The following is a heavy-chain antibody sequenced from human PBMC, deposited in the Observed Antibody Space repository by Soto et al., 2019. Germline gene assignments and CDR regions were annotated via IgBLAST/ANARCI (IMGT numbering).Heavy chain of an antibody. CDR3: AKDRYSSSWSYFDY. Sequence: LRLSCAASGFTFSSYGMHWVRQAPGKGLEWVAVISYDGSNKYYADSVKGRFTISRDNSKNTLYLQMNSLRAEDTAVYYCAKDRYSSSWSYFDYWGQGTLVTVSS. J-gene: IGHJ4*02. CDR1: GFTFSSYG. CDR2: ISYDGSNK. D-gene: IGHD6-13*01. V-gene: IGHV3-30*18.